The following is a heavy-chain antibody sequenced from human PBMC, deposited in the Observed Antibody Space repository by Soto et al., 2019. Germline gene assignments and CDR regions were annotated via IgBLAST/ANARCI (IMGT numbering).Heavy chain of an antibody. D-gene: IGHD6-13*01. V-gene: IGHV1-69*01. Sequence: QVHLVQSGAEVKKPGSSVKVSCKASGGSFNNYAVTWVRQAPGQGLEWMGGIIPTIGTPNYAQNFQGRVTITADESTSTAYMELSSLRYEDTAVYYCASSYGTSWYGDYWGQGTMVTVSS. J-gene: IGHJ4*02. CDR2: IIPTIGTP. CDR3: ASSYGTSWYGDY. CDR1: GGSFNNYA.